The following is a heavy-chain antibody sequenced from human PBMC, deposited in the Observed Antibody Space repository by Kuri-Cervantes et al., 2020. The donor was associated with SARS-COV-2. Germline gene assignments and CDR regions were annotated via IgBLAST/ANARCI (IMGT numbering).Heavy chain of an antibody. CDR1: GGSISSSSYY. J-gene: IGHJ5*02. CDR2: IYYSGST. D-gene: IGHD3-22*01. Sequence: SETLSLTCTVSGGSISSSSYYWSWIRQPPGKGLEWIGYIYYSGSTNYNPSLKSRVTISVDTSKNQFSLKLSSVTAADTAVYYCAKGWLLHNWFDPWGQGTLVTVSS. V-gene: IGHV4-61*01. CDR3: AKGWLLHNWFDP.